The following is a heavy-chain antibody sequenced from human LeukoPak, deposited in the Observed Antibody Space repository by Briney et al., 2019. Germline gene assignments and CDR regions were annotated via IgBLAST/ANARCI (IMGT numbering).Heavy chain of an antibody. Sequence: SETLSLTCTVSGGSISSGSYYWSWIRQPAGKGLEWIGRIYTSGSTNYNPSLKSRVTISVDTSKNQFSLNLSSVTPADTAVYSCAREFDPWGQGTLVTVSS. CDR3: AREFDP. J-gene: IGHJ5*02. CDR1: GGSISSGSYY. V-gene: IGHV4-61*02. CDR2: IYTSGST.